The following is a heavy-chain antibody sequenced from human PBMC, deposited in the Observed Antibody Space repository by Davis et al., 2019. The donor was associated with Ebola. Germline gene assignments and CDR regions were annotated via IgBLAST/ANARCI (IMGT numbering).Heavy chain of an antibody. D-gene: IGHD3/OR15-3a*01. CDR1: GFVFRDFS. V-gene: IGHV3-48*02. CDR3: ARDRFFAFDF. Sequence: PGGSLRLSCAASGFVFRDFSMNWVRLAPGKGLEWITYITKGSDAIHYADSVKGRFTVSRDNAKNLVFLQMSSLRDEDSAVYYCARDRFFAFDFWSQGVHVSVSS. J-gene: IGHJ4*02. CDR2: ITKGSDAI.